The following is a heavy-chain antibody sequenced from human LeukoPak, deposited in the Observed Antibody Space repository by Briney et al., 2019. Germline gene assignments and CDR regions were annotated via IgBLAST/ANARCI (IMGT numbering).Heavy chain of an antibody. D-gene: IGHD6-13*01. CDR1: GFTLGDYI. CDR2: IRSKPYGGTT. CDR3: TSGSATGTGSGY. J-gene: IGHJ4*02. Sequence: GGSLRLSCTTSGFTLGDYIMSWVRQAPGKGLGWVGFIRSKPYGGTTDYAASVKGRFTISRDDSKSIAYLQMNSLKTEDTAVYYCTSGSATGTGSGYWGQGTLVTVSS. V-gene: IGHV3-49*04.